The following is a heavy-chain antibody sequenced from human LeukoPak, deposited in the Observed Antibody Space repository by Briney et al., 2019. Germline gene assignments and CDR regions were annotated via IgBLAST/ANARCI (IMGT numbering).Heavy chain of an antibody. J-gene: IGHJ5*02. V-gene: IGHV3-30*04. D-gene: IGHD3-3*01. CDR2: ISQDGSNK. CDR1: GFTFSSYS. CDR3: ARAPAYYDFWSGYQSRYNWFDP. Sequence: GRCLSLSCAPPGFTFSSYSLHWLLQAPANGLERVAEISQDGSNKYYADCVKGGFTISRDNSKNTLYLQMNSLRAEDTAVYYCARAPAYYDFWSGYQSRYNWFDPWGQGTLVTVSS.